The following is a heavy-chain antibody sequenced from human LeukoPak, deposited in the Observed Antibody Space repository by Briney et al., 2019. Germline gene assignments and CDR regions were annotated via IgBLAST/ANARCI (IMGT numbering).Heavy chain of an antibody. V-gene: IGHV4-39*01. J-gene: IGHJ6*03. CDR3: ARIYSYSSSLPYYMDV. D-gene: IGHD6-6*01. CDR1: GGSISSSSYY. CDR2: IYYSGST. Sequence: SETLSLTCTVSGGSISSSSYYRGWIRQPPGKGLEWIGSIYYSGSTYYNPSLKSRVTISVDTSKNQFSLKLSSVTAADTAVYYCARIYSYSSSLPYYMDVWGKGTTVTVSS.